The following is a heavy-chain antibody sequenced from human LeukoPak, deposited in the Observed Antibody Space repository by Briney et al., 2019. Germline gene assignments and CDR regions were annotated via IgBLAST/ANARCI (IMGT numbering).Heavy chain of an antibody. CDR3: ARDQGWVGVSVSLDL. CDR2: MFIRRSA. CDR1: GGSISSHY. V-gene: IGHV4-4*07. D-gene: IGHD3-3*01. J-gene: IGHJ5*02. Sequence: SETLSLTCTVSGGSISSHYWNWIRQPAGKGLEWIGRMFIRRSANYSPSLKSRVSMSLDKSRSQFSLNLSSVTAADTAVYYCARDQGWVGVSVSLDLWGPGTLVTVSS.